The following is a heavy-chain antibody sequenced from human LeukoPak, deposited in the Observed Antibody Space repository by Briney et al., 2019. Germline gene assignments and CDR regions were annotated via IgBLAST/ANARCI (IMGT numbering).Heavy chain of an antibody. CDR1: GGSISSYY. J-gene: IGHJ4*02. CDR3: ASYGSGSYYMGFDY. CDR2: IYYSGST. D-gene: IGHD3-10*01. V-gene: IGHV4-59*01. Sequence: ASETLSLTCTASGGSISSYYWSWIRQPPGKGLEWIGYIYYSGSTNYNPSLKSRVTISVDTSKNQFSLKLSSVTAADTAVYYCASYGSGSYYMGFDYWGQGTLVTVSS.